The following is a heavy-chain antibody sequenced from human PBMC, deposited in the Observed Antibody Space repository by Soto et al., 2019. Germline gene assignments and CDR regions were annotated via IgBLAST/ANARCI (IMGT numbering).Heavy chain of an antibody. CDR1: GFTFSNYW. J-gene: IGHJ4*02. CDR2: MKQDGSEI. D-gene: IGHD2-15*01. CDR3: ARQPRTPEC. V-gene: IGHV3-7*03. Sequence: GGSLRLSCAASGFTFSNYWMSWVRQAPGKGLEWVAHMKQDGSEIYYVDSVKGRFTISRDNAKNSLYLQTNSLRAEDAAVYYCARQPRTPECWGLRTLVTVSS.